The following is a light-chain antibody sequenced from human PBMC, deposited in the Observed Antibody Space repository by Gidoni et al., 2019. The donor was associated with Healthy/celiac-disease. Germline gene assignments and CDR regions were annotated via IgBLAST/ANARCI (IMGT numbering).Light chain of an antibody. CDR2: GNS. CDR1: SSNIGAGYD. Sequence: QSVLTPPPSVSGAPGQRVTISCTGSSSNIGAGYDVHWYQKLPGTAPILLIYGNSKRPSGVPDRFSGSKSGTSASLAITGLQAEDEADYYCQSYDSSLSGKVFGGGTKLTVL. CDR3: QSYDSSLSGKV. J-gene: IGLJ3*02. V-gene: IGLV1-40*01.